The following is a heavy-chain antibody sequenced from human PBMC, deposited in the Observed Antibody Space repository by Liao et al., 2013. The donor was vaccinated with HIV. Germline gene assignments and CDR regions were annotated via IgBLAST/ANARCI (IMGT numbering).Heavy chain of an antibody. D-gene: IGHD3-3*01. CDR2: VSNSGGT. CDR1: GDSISSGCCY. V-gene: IGHV4-61*02. Sequence: QVQLQESGPGLVKPSQTLSLTCTVSGDSISSGCCYWSWVRQPAGKGLEWLGRVSNSGGTNYNPSLKSRILMSVDTSKNRLSLQMTSVTAADTAVYYCARTHVPEGFWSTYYLPNWFDPWGLGTLVTVSS. CDR3: ARTHVPEGFWSTYYLPNWFDP. J-gene: IGHJ5*02.